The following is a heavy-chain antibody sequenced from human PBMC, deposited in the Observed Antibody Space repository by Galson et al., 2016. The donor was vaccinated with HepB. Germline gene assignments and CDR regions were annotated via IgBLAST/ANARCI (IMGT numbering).Heavy chain of an antibody. CDR1: GGSISGFY. D-gene: IGHD2-2*01. Sequence: SETLSLTCTVSGGSISGFYWTWIRQPPGKGLEWIGYIYYSGSTNYNPSLKSRVTISIDTSKNQFSLKLSSVTAADTAVYYCARHAEDCSSSRCYAMVDSWGQGTLVTVSS. V-gene: IGHV4-59*08. J-gene: IGHJ4*02. CDR2: IYYSGST. CDR3: ARHAEDCSSSRCYAMVDS.